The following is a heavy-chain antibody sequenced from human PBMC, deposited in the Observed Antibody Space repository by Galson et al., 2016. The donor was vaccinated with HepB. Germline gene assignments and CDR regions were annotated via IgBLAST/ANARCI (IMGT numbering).Heavy chain of an antibody. Sequence: SLRLSCAASGFTFSTYSMNWVRQAPGKGLEWVSSISSSGIYIYYADSVKGRFTISRDNAKNSLYLQMNSLRAEDTALYYCARLPFLYYAMDVWGQGTTVTVSS. CDR2: ISSSGIYI. J-gene: IGHJ6*02. CDR3: ARLPFLYYAMDV. CDR1: GFTFSTYS. V-gene: IGHV3-21*01. D-gene: IGHD2/OR15-2a*01.